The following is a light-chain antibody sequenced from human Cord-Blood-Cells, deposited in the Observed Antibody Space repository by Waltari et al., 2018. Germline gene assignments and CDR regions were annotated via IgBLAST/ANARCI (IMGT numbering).Light chain of an antibody. J-gene: IGKJ1*01. V-gene: IGKV1-39*01. CDR3: QQSYSTT. Sequence: DIQMTQSPSSLSASVGDRVTITCRASQSISSYLNWYQPKPGKAPKLLIYAASSLQSGVPSRFSGSGSGTDFTLTISSLQPEDFATYYCQQSYSTTFGQGTKMEIK. CDR1: QSISSY. CDR2: AAS.